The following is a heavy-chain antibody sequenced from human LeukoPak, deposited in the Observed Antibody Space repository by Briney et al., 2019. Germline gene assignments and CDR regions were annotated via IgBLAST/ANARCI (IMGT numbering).Heavy chain of an antibody. CDR2: ISGSSNYI. Sequence: GGSLRLSCAASGFTFSSYSMNWVRQAPGKGLEWVSSISGSSNYIYYADSVKGRFTISRDNAKNSLYLQMNSLTAEDTTVYYCARGPPFDYWGQGILVTVSS. CDR1: GFTFSSYS. J-gene: IGHJ4*02. V-gene: IGHV3-21*01. CDR3: ARGPPFDY.